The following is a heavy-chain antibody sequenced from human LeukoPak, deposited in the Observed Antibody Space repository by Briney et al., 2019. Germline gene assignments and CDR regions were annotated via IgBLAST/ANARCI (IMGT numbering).Heavy chain of an antibody. J-gene: IGHJ5*02. Sequence: ASVKVSCKASGYTFTTYAMHWVRQAPGQRLEWMGWINAGNGDTKYSQKFQGRVTITRDTSASTAYMELSSLRSEDTGVYYCARGRYCTTTSCLNWFDPWGQGTLVTLSS. V-gene: IGHV1-3*01. D-gene: IGHD2-2*01. CDR1: GYTFTTYA. CDR3: ARGRYCTTTSCLNWFDP. CDR2: INAGNGDT.